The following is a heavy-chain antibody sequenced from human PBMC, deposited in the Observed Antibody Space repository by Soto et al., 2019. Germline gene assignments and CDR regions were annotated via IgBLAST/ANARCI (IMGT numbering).Heavy chain of an antibody. D-gene: IGHD1-20*01. Sequence: QVQLVQSGAEVKEPGASVKVSCKASGYTFTGYFLHWLRQAPGQGLEWMGWINPNTGDTNYAENFQGWVTMTRDTSFSTAYLDLRSLTSDDTAVYYCARGGQTNWTVPYFDYWGQGTLVTVSS. V-gene: IGHV1-2*04. CDR3: ARGGQTNWTVPYFDY. CDR1: GYTFTGYF. J-gene: IGHJ4*02. CDR2: INPNTGDT.